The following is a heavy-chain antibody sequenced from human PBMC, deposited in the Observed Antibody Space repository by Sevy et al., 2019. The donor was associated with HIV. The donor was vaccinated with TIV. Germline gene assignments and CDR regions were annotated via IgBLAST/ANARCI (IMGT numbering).Heavy chain of an antibody. J-gene: IGHJ4*02. D-gene: IGHD3-16*01. Sequence: GGSLRLSCAASGFTFSSYWMHWVRQAPGKGLVWVSRISSDGSSTNYADSVKGRFTISRDNAKNTLYLQMNSLRAEDTAVYYWAIHRGGVVDYWGQGTLVTVSS. CDR2: ISSDGSST. CDR1: GFTFSSYW. V-gene: IGHV3-74*01. CDR3: AIHRGGVVDY.